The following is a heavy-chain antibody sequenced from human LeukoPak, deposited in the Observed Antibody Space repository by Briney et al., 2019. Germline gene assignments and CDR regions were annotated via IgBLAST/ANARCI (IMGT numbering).Heavy chain of an antibody. D-gene: IGHD3-10*01. V-gene: IGHV4-31*03. Sequence: SETLSLTCTVSGGSISSSSYYWSWIRQHPGKGLEWIGYIYYSGSTYYNPSLKSRVTISVDTSKNQFSLKLSSATAADTAVYYCARRSMVRGVLWGQGTLVTVSS. J-gene: IGHJ4*02. CDR1: GGSISSSSYY. CDR2: IYYSGST. CDR3: ARRSMVRGVL.